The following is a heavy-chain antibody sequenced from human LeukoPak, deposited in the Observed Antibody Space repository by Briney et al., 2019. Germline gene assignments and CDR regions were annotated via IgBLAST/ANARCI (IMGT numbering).Heavy chain of an antibody. CDR3: TTRDYYGSGSQTFDY. V-gene: IGHV3-15*01. CDR2: IKSKTDGGTT. J-gene: IGHJ4*02. Sequence: PGGSLILSCAASRFTFSNAWMSWVRQSPGNWLDWVCRIKSKTDGGTTDYAAPVKGRFTISRDDSKNTLYLQMNSRKTEDTAVYYCTTRDYYGSGSQTFDYWGQGTMVTVSS. D-gene: IGHD3-10*01. CDR1: RFTFSNAW.